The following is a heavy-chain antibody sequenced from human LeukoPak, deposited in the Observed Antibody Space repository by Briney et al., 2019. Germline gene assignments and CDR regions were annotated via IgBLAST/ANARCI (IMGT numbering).Heavy chain of an antibody. J-gene: IGHJ4*02. Sequence: ASVKVSCKASGYTFTSYDINWVRQATGQGLEWMGWMNPNSGNTGYAQKFQGRVTMTTDTSTSTAYMELRSLRSDDTAVYYCARDGAIFGVEFDYWGQGTLVTVSS. CDR1: GYTFTSYD. CDR3: ARDGAIFGVEFDY. V-gene: IGHV1-8*01. D-gene: IGHD3-3*01. CDR2: MNPNSGNT.